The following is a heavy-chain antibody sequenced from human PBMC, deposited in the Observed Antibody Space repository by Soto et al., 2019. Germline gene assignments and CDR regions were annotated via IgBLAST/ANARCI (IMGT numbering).Heavy chain of an antibody. J-gene: IGHJ6*03. CDR1: GGSFSGYY. CDR3: ARGARYFDGYYYMDV. CDR2: INHSGST. D-gene: IGHD3-9*01. V-gene: IGHV4-34*01. Sequence: SETLSLTCAVYGGSFSGYYWSWIRQPPGKGLEWIGEINHSGSTNYNPSLKSRVTISVDTSKNQFSLKLSSVTAADTAVYYCARGARYFDGYYYMDVWGKGTTVTVSS.